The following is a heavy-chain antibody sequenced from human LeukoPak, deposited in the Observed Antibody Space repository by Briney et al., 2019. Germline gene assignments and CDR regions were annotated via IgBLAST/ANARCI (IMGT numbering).Heavy chain of an antibody. Sequence: SVKVSCKASGGTFSSYAISWVRQAPGQGLEWMGGIIPIFGTANYAQKFQGRVTITADESTSTAYMELSSLRSEDTAVYYCARLAYYYDSSGYYYDNWFDPWGQGTLVTVSS. CDR1: GGTFSSYA. J-gene: IGHJ5*02. CDR3: ARLAYYYDSSGYYYDNWFDP. D-gene: IGHD3-22*01. V-gene: IGHV1-69*13. CDR2: IIPIFGTA.